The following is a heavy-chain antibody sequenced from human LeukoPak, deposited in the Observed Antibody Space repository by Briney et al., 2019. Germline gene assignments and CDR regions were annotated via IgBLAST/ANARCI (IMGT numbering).Heavy chain of an antibody. D-gene: IGHD3-22*01. V-gene: IGHV4-59*01. CDR3: ASPLIVAPDDALDI. CDR1: GGSISSYY. CDR2: IYYSGST. J-gene: IGHJ3*02. Sequence: PSETLSLTCTVSGGSISSYYWSWIRQPPGKGLEWIGYIYYSGSTNYNPSLKSRVTISVDTSKNQFSLKLSSVTAADTAVYYCASPLIVAPDDALDIWGQGTMVTVSS.